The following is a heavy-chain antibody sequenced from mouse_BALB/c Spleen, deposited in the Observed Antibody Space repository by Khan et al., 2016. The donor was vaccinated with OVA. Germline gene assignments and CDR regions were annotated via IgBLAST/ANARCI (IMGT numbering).Heavy chain of an antibody. D-gene: IGHD1-1*01. CDR2: IWAGGST. V-gene: IGHV2-9*02. Sequence: QVQLKQSGPGLVAPSQSLSITCTVSGFSLNSYGVHWVRQPPGKSLEWLGVIWAGGSTNLNSALMSRLNITKDNSKSQVFLKRNSLQSDDTAMYYCARAFYYGAWFAYWGQGTLVTVST. CDR1: GFSLNSYG. J-gene: IGHJ3*01. CDR3: ARAFYYGAWFAY.